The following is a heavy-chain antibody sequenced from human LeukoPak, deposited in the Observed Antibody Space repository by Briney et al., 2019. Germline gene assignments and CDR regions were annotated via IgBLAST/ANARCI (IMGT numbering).Heavy chain of an antibody. V-gene: IGHV7-4-1*02. D-gene: IGHD1-26*01. J-gene: IGHJ4*02. CDR3: ARVGWELQKFDS. CDR2: INTNTGNP. Sequence: ASVNVSCKASGYTFTSYAMHWVRQAPGQGLEWMGWINTNTGNPKYAQDFSGRFVFSLDTSVSTAYLQISSLKTEDSAVYYCARVGWELQKFDSWGQGTLVTVSS. CDR1: GYTFTSYA.